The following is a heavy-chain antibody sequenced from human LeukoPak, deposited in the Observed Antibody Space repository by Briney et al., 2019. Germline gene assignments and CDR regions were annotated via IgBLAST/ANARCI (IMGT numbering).Heavy chain of an antibody. CDR2: ISSSSSYI. J-gene: IGHJ4*02. Sequence: GGSLRLSCAASGFTFNNYAMNWVRQAPGKGLEWVSSISSSSSYIYYADSVKGRFTISRDNAKNSLYLQMNSLRAEDTAVYYCARDDMTTVTDFDYWGQGTLVTVSS. V-gene: IGHV3-21*01. CDR1: GFTFNNYA. CDR3: ARDDMTTVTDFDY. D-gene: IGHD4-17*01.